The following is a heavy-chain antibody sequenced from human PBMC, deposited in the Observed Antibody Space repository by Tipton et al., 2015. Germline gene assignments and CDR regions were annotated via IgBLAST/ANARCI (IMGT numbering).Heavy chain of an antibody. CDR3: ARSRTNIVVVPADYGMDV. CDR1: GGSISSTSYY. D-gene: IGHD2-2*01. CDR2: IYYSGNT. J-gene: IGHJ6*02. Sequence: TLSLTCTVSGGSISSTSYYWGWIRQPPGKGLEWIGSIYYSGNTNYNPSLKSRVTISVDTPKKQFSLKLSSVTAADTAVYYCARSRTNIVVVPADYGMDVWGQGTTVTVSS. V-gene: IGHV4-39*07.